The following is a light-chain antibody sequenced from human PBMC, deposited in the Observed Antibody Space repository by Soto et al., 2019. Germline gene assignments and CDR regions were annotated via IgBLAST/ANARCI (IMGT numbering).Light chain of an antibody. CDR3: QQRSTFWT. CDR1: QSVSTY. V-gene: IGKV3-11*01. J-gene: IGKJ1*01. CDR2: DAS. Sequence: EIVFTQSPGTLSLSPGERATLSCRASQSVSTYLAWYQQKPGQAPRLLIYDASKRATGSPARFSGSGSGTDFTLTISSLEPEDFAVYSCQQRSTFWTFGQGTKVDIK.